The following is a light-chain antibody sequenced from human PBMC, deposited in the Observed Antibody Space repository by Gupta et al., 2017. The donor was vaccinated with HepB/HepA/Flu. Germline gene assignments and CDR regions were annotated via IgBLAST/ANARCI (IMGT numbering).Light chain of an antibody. CDR2: DVS. CDR3: ISDTISSTYVV. Sequence: QSALTPLASVSGSPGKSITISCTGTSSDVGGYNYVYWYHQLPAKAPKLMIYDVSNRPTGVAHRFSGSKSASTATLTITGLHAEEEADYYCISDTISSTYVVFGGGTKLTVL. CDR1: SSDVGGYNY. J-gene: IGLJ2*01. V-gene: IGLV2-14*03.